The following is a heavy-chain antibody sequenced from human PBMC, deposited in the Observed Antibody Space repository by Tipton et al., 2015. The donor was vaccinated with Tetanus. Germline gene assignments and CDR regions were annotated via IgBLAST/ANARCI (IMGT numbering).Heavy chain of an antibody. J-gene: IGHJ4*02. D-gene: IGHD6-19*01. CDR3: ATVPTIAVTGTALGGY. CDR1: GDSISSSDYY. CDR2: IYHTGNT. V-gene: IGHV4-39*01. Sequence: TLSLTCTVSGDSISSSDYYWGWIRQPPGKGLEWIGSIYHTGNTYYNPSLKSRATVSVDTAKNQFSLMLSSVTSRDTAVYYCATVPTIAVTGTALGGYWGQGPLVTVSS.